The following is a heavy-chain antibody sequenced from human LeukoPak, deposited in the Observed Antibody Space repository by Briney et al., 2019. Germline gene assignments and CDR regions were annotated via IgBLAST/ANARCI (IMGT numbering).Heavy chain of an antibody. Sequence: PSETPSLTCTVSGGSISSGGYYWSWIRQHPGKGLEWIGYIYYSGSTYYNPSLKSRVTISVDTSKNQFSLKLSSVTAADTAVYYCARSLDSGSYYRGIYHFDYWGQGTLVTVSS. V-gene: IGHV4-31*03. CDR3: ARSLDSGSYYRGIYHFDY. J-gene: IGHJ4*02. CDR2: IYYSGST. D-gene: IGHD3-10*01. CDR1: GGSISSGGYY.